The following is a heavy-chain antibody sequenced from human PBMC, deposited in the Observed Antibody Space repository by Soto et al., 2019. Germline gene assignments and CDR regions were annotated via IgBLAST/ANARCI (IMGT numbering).Heavy chain of an antibody. CDR3: ARDRERYDFWSGYYDYYYGMDV. Sequence: GSLRLSCAASGFTFSSYIMNWVRQAPGKGLEWVSYISSSSSTIYYADSVKGRFTISRDNAKNSLYLQMNSLRDEDTAVYYCARDRERYDFWSGYYDYYYGMDVWGQGTTVTVSS. J-gene: IGHJ6*02. V-gene: IGHV3-48*02. CDR1: GFTFSSYI. D-gene: IGHD3-3*01. CDR2: ISSSSSTI.